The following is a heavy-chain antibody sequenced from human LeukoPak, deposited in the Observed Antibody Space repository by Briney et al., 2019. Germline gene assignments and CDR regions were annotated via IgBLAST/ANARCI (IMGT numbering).Heavy chain of an antibody. V-gene: IGHV4-30-2*01. D-gene: IGHD3-10*01. CDR2: IYHSGST. Sequence: SQTLSLTCAVSGCSISSCGYSWSWIRQPPGKGLEWIGYIYHSGSTYYNPSLKSRVTISVDRSKNQFSLKLSSVTAADTAVYYCARVRITWDWSDPWGQGTLVTVSS. CDR3: ARVRITWDWSDP. CDR1: GCSISSCGYS. J-gene: IGHJ5*02.